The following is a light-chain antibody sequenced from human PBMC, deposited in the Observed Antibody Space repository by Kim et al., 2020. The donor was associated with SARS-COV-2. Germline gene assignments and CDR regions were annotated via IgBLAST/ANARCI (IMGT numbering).Light chain of an antibody. CDR1: QSVSSN. V-gene: IGKV3-15*01. CDR3: QQYNNWLWT. J-gene: IGKJ1*01. Sequence: VSPGERATLPCRASQSVSSNLAWYQQKPGQAPRLLIYGASTRATGIPARFSGSGSGTEFTLTISSLQSEDFAVYYCQQYNNWLWTFGQGTKVDIK. CDR2: GAS.